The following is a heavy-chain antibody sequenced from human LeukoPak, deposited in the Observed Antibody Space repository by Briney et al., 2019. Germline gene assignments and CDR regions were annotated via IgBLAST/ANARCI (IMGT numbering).Heavy chain of an antibody. CDR1: GYFISSGYC. CDR3: ASGYDLSYFDY. Sequence: SETLSLTCAVSGYFISSGYCWGWIRQPPGKGLEWIGSIYHSGSTYYNPSLKSRVTISVDTSKNQFSLKLSSVTAADTAVYYCASGYDLSYFDYWGQGTLVTVSS. D-gene: IGHD5-12*01. CDR2: IYHSGST. J-gene: IGHJ4*02. V-gene: IGHV4-38-2*01.